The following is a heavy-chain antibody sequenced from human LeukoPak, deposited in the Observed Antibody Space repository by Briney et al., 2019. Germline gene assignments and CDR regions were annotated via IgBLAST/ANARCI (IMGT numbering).Heavy chain of an antibody. Sequence: ASVKVSCKASGYTFTSYDINWVRQATGQGLEWMGWMNPNSANTGYAQKFQGRVTMTRSTSISTAYMELSSLRSEDTAVYYCARTPGYSSNLRNAFDIWGQGTMVTVSS. CDR3: ARTPGYSSNLRNAFDI. V-gene: IGHV1-8*01. J-gene: IGHJ3*02. CDR1: GYTFTSYD. CDR2: MNPNSANT. D-gene: IGHD6-13*01.